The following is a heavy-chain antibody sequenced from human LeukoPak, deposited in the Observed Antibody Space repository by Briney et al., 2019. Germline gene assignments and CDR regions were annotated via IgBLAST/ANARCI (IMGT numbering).Heavy chain of an antibody. CDR3: ARAMSIAARLQTIFDY. D-gene: IGHD6-6*01. CDR2: IFYSGST. J-gene: IGHJ4*02. Sequence: SETLSLTCTVSGGSISTSNYYWGWIRQPPGKGLEWIGNIFYSGSTYYSPSLRSRVTISLDTSKNQFSLNLTSVTAADTAVYYCARAMSIAARLQTIFDYWGQGTLVTVSS. CDR1: GGSISTSNYY. V-gene: IGHV4-39*07.